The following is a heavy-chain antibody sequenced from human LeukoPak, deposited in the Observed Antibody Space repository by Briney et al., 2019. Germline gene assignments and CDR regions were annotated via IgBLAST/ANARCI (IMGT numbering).Heavy chain of an antibody. CDR1: GFTFSSYA. Sequence: GGSLRLSCAASGFTFSSYAMHWVRQAPGKGLEWVAVISYDGSNKYYADSVKGRFTISRDNSKNTLYLQMNSLRAEDTAVYYCARVKFGYSWEFDYWGQGTLVTVSS. V-gene: IGHV3-30*04. J-gene: IGHJ4*02. D-gene: IGHD5-18*01. CDR2: ISYDGSNK. CDR3: ARVKFGYSWEFDY.